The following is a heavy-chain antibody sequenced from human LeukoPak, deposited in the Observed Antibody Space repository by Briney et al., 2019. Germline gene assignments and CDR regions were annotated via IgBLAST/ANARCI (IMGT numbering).Heavy chain of an antibody. D-gene: IGHD3-3*02. V-gene: IGHV3-53*01. Sequence: TGGSLRLSCAASGFSVSNNYMTWVRQAPGKGLEWLSVIYSGGTTYYADSVKGRFTTSKDNSKNTVYLQMNSLRVEDTAVYYCARGDTFMAKSGKYSAYWGQGTLVTVSS. CDR3: ARGDTFMAKSGKYSAY. CDR2: IYSGGTT. J-gene: IGHJ4*02. CDR1: GFSVSNNY.